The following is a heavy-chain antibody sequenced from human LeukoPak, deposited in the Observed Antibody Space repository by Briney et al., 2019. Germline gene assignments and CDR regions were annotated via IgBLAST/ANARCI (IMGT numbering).Heavy chain of an antibody. CDR2: TYYRSKWSN. Sequence: SQTLSLTCAISGDSVSSNSAAWTWIRQSPSRGLEWLGKTYYRSKWSNDYAISVKSRITISPDTSKNQFSLQLKSVTPEDTAVYYCARARQLWSPGGIDCWGQGTLVTVSS. V-gene: IGHV6-1*01. J-gene: IGHJ4*02. CDR1: GDSVSSNSAA. D-gene: IGHD5-18*01. CDR3: ARARQLWSPGGIDC.